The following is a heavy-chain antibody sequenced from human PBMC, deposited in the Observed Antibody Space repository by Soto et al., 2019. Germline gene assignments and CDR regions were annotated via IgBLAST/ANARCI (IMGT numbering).Heavy chain of an antibody. D-gene: IGHD2-2*01. Sequence: GGSLRLSCAASGFTFRSYAMSWVRQAPGKGLEWISAISGSGGTTYYADSVKGRFTISRDSSKNTLYLQMNSLRAEDTAVYYCAKVTIPFAGVPAFNYWGQGTLVTVSS. CDR1: GFTFRSYA. J-gene: IGHJ4*02. CDR3: AKVTIPFAGVPAFNY. V-gene: IGHV3-23*01. CDR2: ISGSGGTT.